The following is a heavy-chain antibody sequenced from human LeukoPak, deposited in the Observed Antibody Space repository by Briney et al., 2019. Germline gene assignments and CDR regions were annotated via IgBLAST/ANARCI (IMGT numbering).Heavy chain of an antibody. Sequence: GGSLRLSCAASGFIFSNYWMSWVRQAPGKGLEWVANIKQDGSEKDYVDSVKGRFTISRDNAKNSLYLQMNSLRAEDTAVYYCATSNWGAWYWGQGTLVTVSS. D-gene: IGHD7-27*01. V-gene: IGHV3-7*01. CDR2: IKQDGSEK. CDR1: GFIFSNYW. CDR3: ATSNWGAWY. J-gene: IGHJ4*02.